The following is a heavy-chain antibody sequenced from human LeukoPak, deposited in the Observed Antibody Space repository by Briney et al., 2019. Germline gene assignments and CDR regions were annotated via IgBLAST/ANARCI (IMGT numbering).Heavy chain of an antibody. CDR1: GLTFSSYA. CDR3: ANDPSIGKYCTNGVCSPFDY. J-gene: IGHJ4*02. CDR2: ISDSGDYT. D-gene: IGHD2-8*01. Sequence: PGGSLRLSCAGSGLTFSSYAMSWVRQAPGQGLEWVSVISDSGDYTFYADSGKGRFTISRDNSRNTLYLQMISLRAEYTTVYYCANDPSIGKYCTNGVCSPFDYWGQGTLVTVSS. V-gene: IGHV3-23*01.